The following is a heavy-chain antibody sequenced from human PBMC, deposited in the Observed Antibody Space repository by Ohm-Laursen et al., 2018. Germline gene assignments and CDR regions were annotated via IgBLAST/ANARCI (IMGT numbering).Heavy chain of an antibody. CDR3: ARDTGSDYSNYLDY. CDR2: IIPILGIA. CDR1: GGTFSSYA. Sequence: ASVKVSCKASGGTFSSYAISWVRQAPGQGLEWMGRIIPILGIANYAQKFQGRVTITADKSTSTAYMELSSLRSEDTAVYYCARDTGSDYSNYLDYWGQGTLVTVSS. J-gene: IGHJ4*02. D-gene: IGHD4-11*01. V-gene: IGHV1-69*04.